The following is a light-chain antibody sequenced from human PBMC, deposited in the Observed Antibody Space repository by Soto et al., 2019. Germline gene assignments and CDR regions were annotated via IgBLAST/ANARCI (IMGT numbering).Light chain of an antibody. Sequence: QSALTQPASVSGSPGQSITISCTGTSSDVGGYNYVSWYQQHPGKAPKPMIYDVSNRPSGVSNRFSGSKSGNTASLTISGLQAEDEADYYCRSYTSSSTVVFGGGTKLTVL. V-gene: IGLV2-14*01. CDR1: SSDVGGYNY. CDR2: DVS. CDR3: RSYTSSSTVV. J-gene: IGLJ2*01.